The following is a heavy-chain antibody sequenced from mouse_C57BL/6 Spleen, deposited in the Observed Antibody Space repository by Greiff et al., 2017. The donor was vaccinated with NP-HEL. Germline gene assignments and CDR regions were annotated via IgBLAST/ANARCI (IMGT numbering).Heavy chain of an antibody. CDR1: GYAFTNYL. J-gene: IGHJ4*01. D-gene: IGHD1-1*01. CDR2: INPGSGGT. Sequence: QVQLKESGAELVRPGTSVKVSCKASGYAFTNYLIEWVKQRPGQGLEWIGVINPGSGGTNYNEKFKGKATLTADKSSSTAYMQLSSLTSEDSAVYFCARRGWGSSYDAMDYWGQGTSVTVSS. V-gene: IGHV1-54*01. CDR3: ARRGWGSSYDAMDY.